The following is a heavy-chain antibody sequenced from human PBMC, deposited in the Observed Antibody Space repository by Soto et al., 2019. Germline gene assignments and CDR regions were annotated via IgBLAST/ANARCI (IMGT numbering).Heavy chain of an antibody. D-gene: IGHD5-12*01. CDR1: GFTFKSYG. Sequence: SLTLACAVSGFTFKSYGMHWVRQAPGTGLEWVSFISYDGNNKYHADSVKGRFNISRDIPKNTLYLQLNSPIAEDTAVYYCAKEAGYKTLYXWGQGTLVTVSX. CDR3: AKEAGYKTLYX. V-gene: IGHV3-30*18. J-gene: IGHJ5*02. CDR2: ISYDGNNK.